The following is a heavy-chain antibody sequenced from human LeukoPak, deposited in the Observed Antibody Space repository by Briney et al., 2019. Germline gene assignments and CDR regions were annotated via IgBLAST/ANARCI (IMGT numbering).Heavy chain of an antibody. CDR3: ARERAIASLRPYYFDY. D-gene: IGHD6-6*01. CDR2: ISSSGSTI. V-gene: IGHV3-11*01. J-gene: IGHJ4*02. CDR1: GFTFSDYY. Sequence: PGGSLRLPCAASGFTFSDYYMSWIRQAPGKWLEWISYISSSGSTIYYADSVKGRFTISRDNARNSLYLQMNSLRAEDTAVYYCARERAIASLRPYYFDYWGQGTLVTVSS.